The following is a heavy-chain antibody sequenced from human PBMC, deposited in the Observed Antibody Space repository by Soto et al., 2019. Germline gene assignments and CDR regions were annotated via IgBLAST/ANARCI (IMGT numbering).Heavy chain of an antibody. V-gene: IGHV1-69*06. Sequence: QVQLVQSGAEVKTPGSSVKVSCKASGGSFNSYSIDWVRQVPGQGLEWMGGIIPMSGRPNYAQRFQGRVTFSADKSTSTAYLEVNSLRNEDSAVYYCARRGRESANWFDPWGQGTLVTVSS. CDR2: IIPMSGRP. CDR1: GGSFNSYS. J-gene: IGHJ5*02. CDR3: ARRGRESANWFDP.